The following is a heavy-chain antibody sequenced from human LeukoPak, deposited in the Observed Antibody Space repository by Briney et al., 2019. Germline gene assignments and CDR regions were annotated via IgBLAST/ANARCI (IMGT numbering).Heavy chain of an antibody. D-gene: IGHD1-26*01. J-gene: IGHJ3*02. CDR3: AKVRLGGDTFDI. CDR2: LNGGGGDT. CDR1: SFTINSYD. Sequence: GGSLRRYCAAYSFTINSYDMCRVRTGPGQGLKWVTDLNGGGGDTYYEDSVKRQITISRDNSKNTLYLQMNSLRAEDTSVYYCAKVRLGGDTFDIWGQGTMVSVSS. V-gene: IGHV3-23*01.